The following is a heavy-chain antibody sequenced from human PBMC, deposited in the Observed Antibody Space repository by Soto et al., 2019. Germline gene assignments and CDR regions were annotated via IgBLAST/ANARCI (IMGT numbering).Heavy chain of an antibody. V-gene: IGHV3-21*01. Sequence: PGGSLRLSCVASGFSFGTYAMTWVRQVPGKGLEWVSTISGGIGSTFYADSVKGRFTISRDNAKNSLYLQMNSLRAEDTAVYYCARTPDCTNGVCSAGFDYWGQGTLVTVSS. CDR2: ISGGIGST. J-gene: IGHJ4*02. CDR3: ARTPDCTNGVCSAGFDY. CDR1: GFSFGTYA. D-gene: IGHD2-8*01.